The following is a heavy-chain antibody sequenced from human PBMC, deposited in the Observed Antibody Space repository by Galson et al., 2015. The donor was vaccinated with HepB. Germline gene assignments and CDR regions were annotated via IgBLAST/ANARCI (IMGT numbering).Heavy chain of an antibody. V-gene: IGHV1-2*04. CDR3: ARYYGNYYYFDY. D-gene: IGHD1-26*01. Sequence: SVKVSCKASGYTFTGYYMHWVRQAPGQGLEWMGWINPHSGGTDYAQKFQGWVTMTRDTSINTAYMELSRLKSDDTAIYYCARYYGNYYYFDYWGQGTRVTVSS. J-gene: IGHJ4*02. CDR2: INPHSGGT. CDR1: GYTFTGYY.